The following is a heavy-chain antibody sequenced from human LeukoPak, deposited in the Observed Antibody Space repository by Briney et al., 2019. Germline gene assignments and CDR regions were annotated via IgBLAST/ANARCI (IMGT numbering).Heavy chain of an antibody. D-gene: IGHD3-22*01. CDR2: VYYSGST. Sequence: SETLSLTCTVSGDFITAYYWSWIRQPPGKGLEWIGYVYYSGSTEYNPSLRSRVTISLEMSKRQFSLNLTSVTAADTAVYYCARVGYYDSGLFDYWGQGTLVTVSS. CDR1: GDFITAYY. CDR3: ARVGYYDSGLFDY. J-gene: IGHJ4*02. V-gene: IGHV4-59*01.